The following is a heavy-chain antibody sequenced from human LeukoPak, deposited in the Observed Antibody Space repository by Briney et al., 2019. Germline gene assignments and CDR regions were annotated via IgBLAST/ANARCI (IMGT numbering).Heavy chain of an antibody. D-gene: IGHD6-6*01. J-gene: IGHJ3*02. CDR3: ARDLAVAAQRGAFDI. CDR1: GYTFTGYY. CDR2: INPNSGGT. Sequence: GASVKVSCKASGYTFTGYYMHWVRQAPGQGLEWMGWINPNSGGTNYAQKFQGRVTMTRDTSISTAYMELSRLRSDDTAVYYCARDLAVAAQRGAFDIWGQGTMVTVSS. V-gene: IGHV1-2*02.